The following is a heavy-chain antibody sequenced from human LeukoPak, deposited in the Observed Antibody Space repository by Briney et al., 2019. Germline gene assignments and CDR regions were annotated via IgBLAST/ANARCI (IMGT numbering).Heavy chain of an antibody. CDR2: INPNSGGT. Sequence: GASLNVSCKASGYTFTDYYIHWLRQAPGQGLEWMGWINPNSGGTNYAQKFQGRVTMTRDTSISTAYMELSRLRSDDTAVYYCAREGTQLWDFDYWGQGTLVTVSS. V-gene: IGHV1-2*02. CDR3: AREGTQLWDFDY. D-gene: IGHD5-18*01. CDR1: GYTFTDYY. J-gene: IGHJ4*02.